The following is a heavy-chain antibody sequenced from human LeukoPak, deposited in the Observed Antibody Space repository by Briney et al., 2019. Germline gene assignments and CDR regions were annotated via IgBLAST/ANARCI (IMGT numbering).Heavy chain of an antibody. V-gene: IGHV3-48*03. Sequence: SGGSLRLSCAASGFTFSSYEMNWVRQAPGKGLEWVSYISSSGSTIYCADSVKGRFTISRDNAKNSLYLQMNSLRAEDTAVYYCARDPGYCSGGGCHQDYFDYWGQGTLVTVSS. D-gene: IGHD2-15*01. CDR2: ISSSGSTI. J-gene: IGHJ4*02. CDR3: ARDPGYCSGGGCHQDYFDY. CDR1: GFTFSSYE.